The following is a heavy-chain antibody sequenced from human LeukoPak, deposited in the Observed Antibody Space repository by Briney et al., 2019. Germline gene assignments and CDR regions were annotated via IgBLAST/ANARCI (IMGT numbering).Heavy chain of an antibody. CDR2: IIGTGAGT. J-gene: IGHJ6*03. CDR1: GFSFSDYV. Sequence: GGSLRLSCAASGFSFSDYVMTWVRQAPGKGLEWVSAIIGTGAGTYYADSVKGRFTISRDNSKNTLYLQMNSLRAEDTAVYYCAKGSPAILYYCMDIWGKGTTVTVSS. D-gene: IGHD2-21*01. V-gene: IGHV3-23*01. CDR3: AKGSPAILYYCMDI.